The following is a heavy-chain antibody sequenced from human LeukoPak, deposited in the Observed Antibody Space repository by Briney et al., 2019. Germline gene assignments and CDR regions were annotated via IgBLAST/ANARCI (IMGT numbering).Heavy chain of an antibody. V-gene: IGHV3-20*04. Sequence: GGSLRLSREASEFTFDDYGMSWVRQRPGKGLEWVSGINRNGDSTDYADSVKGRFTISRDNAKNSHFLQMNSLEVEDTALYYCARGFRNGPFDCWGQGTLVTVSS. CDR3: ARGFRNGPFDC. J-gene: IGHJ4*02. D-gene: IGHD2-8*01. CDR1: EFTFDDYG. CDR2: INRNGDST.